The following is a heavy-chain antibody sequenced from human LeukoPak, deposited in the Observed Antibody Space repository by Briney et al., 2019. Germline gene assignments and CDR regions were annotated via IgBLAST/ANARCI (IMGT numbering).Heavy chain of an antibody. V-gene: IGHV4-30-4*08. CDR3: ATIDFWSGYYYFVY. Sequence: PSETLSLTCAVYGGSFSGYYWSWIRQPPGKGLEWIGYIYYSGSTYYNPSLKSRVTISVDTSKNQFSLKLSSVTAADTAVYYCATIDFWSGYYYFVYWGQGTLVTVSS. CDR1: GGSFSGYY. CDR2: IYYSGST. D-gene: IGHD3-3*01. J-gene: IGHJ4*02.